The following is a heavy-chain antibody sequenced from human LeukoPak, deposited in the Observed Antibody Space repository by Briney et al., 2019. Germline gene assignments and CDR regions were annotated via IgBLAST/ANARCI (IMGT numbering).Heavy chain of an antibody. CDR2: IYTSGNT. Sequence: PSETLSLTCTVSGGSISSGTYYWNWIRPPAGKGLEWIRRIYTSGNTNYHPSLKSRVTISVDTSKNQFSLKLSSVTAADTAVYYCARRGCGGSCPPYYYYYMDVWGKGTTVTISS. V-gene: IGHV4-61*02. CDR1: GGSISSGTYY. J-gene: IGHJ6*03. CDR3: ARRGCGGSCPPYYYYYMDV. D-gene: IGHD2-15*01.